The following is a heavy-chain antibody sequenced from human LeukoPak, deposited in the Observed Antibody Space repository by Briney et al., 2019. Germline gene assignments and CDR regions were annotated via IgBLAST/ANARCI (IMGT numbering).Heavy chain of an antibody. CDR3: ARGVGSGSYYMWSAFDI. CDR2: INPSGGST. V-gene: IGHV1-46*01. CDR1: GYTFTSYY. J-gene: IGHJ3*02. Sequence: GASVKVSCKASGYTFTSYYMHWVRQAPGQGLEWMGIINPSGGSTSYAQKFQGRVTMTRDTSTSTVYMGLSSLRSEDTAVYYCARGVGSGSYYMWSAFDIWGQGTMVTVSS. D-gene: IGHD3-10*01.